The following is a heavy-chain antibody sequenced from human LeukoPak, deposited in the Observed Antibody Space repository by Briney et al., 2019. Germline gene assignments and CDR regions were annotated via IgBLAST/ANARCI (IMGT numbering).Heavy chain of an antibody. Sequence: ASVKVSCKASGGTFSSYAISWVRQAPGQGLEWMGGIIPIFGTANYAQKFQGRVTITADESTSTAYMELSSLRSEDTAVYYCARVNNYGGNLTYYFDYWGQGTLVTVSS. D-gene: IGHD4-23*01. V-gene: IGHV1-69*13. CDR1: GGTFSSYA. J-gene: IGHJ4*02. CDR3: ARVNNYGGNLTYYFDY. CDR2: IIPIFGTA.